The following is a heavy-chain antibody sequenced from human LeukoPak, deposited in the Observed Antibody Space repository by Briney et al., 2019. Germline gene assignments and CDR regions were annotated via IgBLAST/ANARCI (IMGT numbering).Heavy chain of an antibody. V-gene: IGHV1-18*01. CDR2: ISAYNGNT. CDR1: GYTFTIYG. Sequence: ASVKVSCKASGYTFTIYGISWVRQAPGEGLEWMGWISAYNGNTNYAQKLQGRVTMTTDTSTSTTSMELRSLRSDDTAVYYCARDLGWKLDYYGMDVWGKGTTVPVSS. CDR3: ARDLGWKLDYYGMDV. J-gene: IGHJ6*04. D-gene: IGHD4-23*01.